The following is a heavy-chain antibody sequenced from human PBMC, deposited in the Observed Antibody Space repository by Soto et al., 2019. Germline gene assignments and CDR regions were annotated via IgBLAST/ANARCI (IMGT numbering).Heavy chain of an antibody. V-gene: IGHV6-1*01. CDR3: ARDQAVAGSYYYYGMDV. CDR1: GDSVSGNSAA. Sequence: PSQTLSLTCAISGDSVSGNSAAWNWIRQSPSRGLEWLGRTYYRSKWYNDYAVSVKSRITINPDTSKNQFSLQLNSVTPEDTAVYYCARDQAVAGSYYYYGMDVWGQGTTVTVSS. CDR2: TYYRSKWYN. D-gene: IGHD6-19*01. J-gene: IGHJ6*02.